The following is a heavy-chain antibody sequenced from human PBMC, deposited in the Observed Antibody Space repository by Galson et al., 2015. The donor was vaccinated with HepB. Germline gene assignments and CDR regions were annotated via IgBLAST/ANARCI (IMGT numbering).Heavy chain of an antibody. CDR3: ANALTGDYYYYGMDV. V-gene: IGHV3-23*01. Sequence: SLRLSCAASGFTFSSYAMSWVRQAPGKGLEWVSAISGSGGSTYYADSVKGRFTISRDNSKNTLYLQMNSLRAEDTAVYYCANALTGDYYYYGMDVWGQGTTVTVAS. J-gene: IGHJ6*02. CDR1: GFTFSSYA. CDR2: ISGSGGST. D-gene: IGHD7-27*01.